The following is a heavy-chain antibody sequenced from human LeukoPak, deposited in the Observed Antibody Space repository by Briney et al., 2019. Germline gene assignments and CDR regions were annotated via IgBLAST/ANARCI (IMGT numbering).Heavy chain of an antibody. J-gene: IGHJ3*02. V-gene: IGHV4-31*03. D-gene: IGHD2-2*01. CDR1: GGSISSSTYY. Sequence: SETLSLTCTVSGGSISSSTYYWGWIRQHPGKGLEWIGYIYYSGSTYYNPSLKSRVTISVDTSKNQFSLKLSSVTAADTAVYYCARGDCSSTSCYVMQTDAFDIWGQGTMVTVSS. CDR2: IYYSGST. CDR3: ARGDCSSTSCYVMQTDAFDI.